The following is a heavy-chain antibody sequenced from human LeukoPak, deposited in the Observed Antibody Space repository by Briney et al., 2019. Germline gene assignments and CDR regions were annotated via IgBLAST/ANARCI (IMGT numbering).Heavy chain of an antibody. CDR1: GYTFTSYD. V-gene: IGHV1-18*01. CDR2: ISAYNGNT. J-gene: IGHJ4*02. Sequence: ASVKVSCKASGYTFTSYDIHWVRQATGQGLEWMGWISAYNGNTNYAQKLQGRVTMTTDTSTSTAYMELRSLRSDDTAVYYCARDGSYRCSSTSCPIDYWGQGTLVTVSS. CDR3: ARDGSYRCSSTSCPIDY. D-gene: IGHD2-2*01.